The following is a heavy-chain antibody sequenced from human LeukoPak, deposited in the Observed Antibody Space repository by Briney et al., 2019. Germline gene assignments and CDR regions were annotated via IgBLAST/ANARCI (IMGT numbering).Heavy chain of an antibody. Sequence: PSETLSLTCSVSGGSISSYYWTWIRQPPGKGLEWIGYIYYNGGTNYNPSLKSRVTISVDTSKNQFSLRLTSVTAADTAVYYCARGIAAPGDAFDIWGQGTMVTVSS. D-gene: IGHD6-25*01. J-gene: IGHJ3*02. CDR3: ARGIAAPGDAFDI. CDR1: GGSISSYY. V-gene: IGHV4-59*01. CDR2: IYYNGGT.